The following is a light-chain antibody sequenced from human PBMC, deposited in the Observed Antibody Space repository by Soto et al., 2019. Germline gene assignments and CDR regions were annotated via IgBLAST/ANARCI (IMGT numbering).Light chain of an antibody. J-gene: IGKJ4*01. V-gene: IGKV2-28*01. CDR3: MQAVQTPPLT. CDR1: QSLLHSNGYNY. Sequence: DIVMTQSPLSLPVTPGEPASISCRSSQSLLHSNGYNYLDRYLQKPWQSPQLLLYLGSNRASGVPYRFGGSGSGKDFTLKISRVVVGDVGVYYCMQAVQTPPLTFGGGTKVEIK. CDR2: LGS.